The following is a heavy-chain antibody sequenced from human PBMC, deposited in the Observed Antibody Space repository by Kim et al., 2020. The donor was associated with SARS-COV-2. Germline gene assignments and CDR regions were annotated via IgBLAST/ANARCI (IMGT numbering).Heavy chain of an antibody. CDR3: ARDAPGNSLFDY. CDR1: GDSVSSNSGV. Sequence: SQTLSLTCAISGDSVSSNSGVWNWIRQSPSRGLEWLGRTYYRSKWYNDYAVSVKSRIIINPDTSKNQFSLQPNSVTPEDTAVYFCARDAPGNSLFDYWGQGTLVTVSS. D-gene: IGHD5-18*01. CDR2: TYYRSKWYN. J-gene: IGHJ4*02. V-gene: IGHV6-1*01.